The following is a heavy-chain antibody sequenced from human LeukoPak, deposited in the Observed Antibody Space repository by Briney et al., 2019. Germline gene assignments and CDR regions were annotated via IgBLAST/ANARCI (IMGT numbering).Heavy chain of an antibody. V-gene: IGHV4-34*01. Sequence: SETLSLTCAVYGGSFSGYYWSWIRQPPGKGLEWIGEINHSGSTYYNPSLKSRVTISVDTSKNQFSLKLSSVTAADTAVYYCARDARVATIDYWGQGTLVTVSS. CDR1: GGSFSGYY. CDR2: INHSGST. J-gene: IGHJ4*02. D-gene: IGHD5-12*01. CDR3: ARDARVATIDY.